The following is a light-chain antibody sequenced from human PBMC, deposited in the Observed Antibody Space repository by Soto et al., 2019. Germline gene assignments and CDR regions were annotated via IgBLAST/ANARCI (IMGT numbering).Light chain of an antibody. CDR2: GAS. V-gene: IGKV3-20*01. CDR3: QQYGSSPWT. Sequence: EIVLTQSPGTLSLSPGERATLSCRASQSVSSSYLAWYQQKPDQAPRLLIYGASTRATGIPDRFSGSGSGTYVTLTISRLEPEDFAVYYCQQYGSSPWTFGQGTKVEIK. J-gene: IGKJ1*01. CDR1: QSVSSSY.